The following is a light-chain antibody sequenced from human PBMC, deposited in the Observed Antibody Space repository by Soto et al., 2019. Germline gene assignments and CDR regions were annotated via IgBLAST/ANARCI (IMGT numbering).Light chain of an antibody. CDR2: GAS. J-gene: IGKJ4*01. V-gene: IGKV3-20*01. CDR3: QQFGLAPT. Sequence: EIVLTQSPGTLSLSPGDTATLSCRASQTISSTFLAWYRQKPGQAPRLLIYGASSRATGIPDRFSGSGSGTDVTLTISRLEHEDFAVYYCQQFGLAPTFGGGTKVEIK. CDR1: QTISSTF.